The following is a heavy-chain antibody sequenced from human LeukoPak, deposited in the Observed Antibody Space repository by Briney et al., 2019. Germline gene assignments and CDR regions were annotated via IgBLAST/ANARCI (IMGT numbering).Heavy chain of an antibody. Sequence: ASVKVSCKASGYTFTANYLFWVRQAPGQGLEWMGWINCNSGDIKYAQKFQDRVTMTRDTSISTVYMDLSSPTSDDTAVYYCTREDYWGQGTPVTVSS. V-gene: IGHV1-2*02. CDR1: GYTFTANY. CDR2: INCNSGDI. CDR3: TREDY. J-gene: IGHJ4*02.